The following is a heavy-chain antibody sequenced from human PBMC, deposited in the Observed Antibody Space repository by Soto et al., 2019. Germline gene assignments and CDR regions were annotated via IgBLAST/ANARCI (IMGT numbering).Heavy chain of an antibody. CDR1: GYTFTSYG. D-gene: IGHD2-2*01. Sequence: ASVKVSCKASGYTFTSYGISWERQAPGQGLEWMGWISAYNGNTNYAQKLQGRVTMTTDTSTSTAYMELRSLRSDDTAVYYCARVVLEYYYYYYMDVWGKGTTVTVSS. J-gene: IGHJ6*03. CDR3: ARVVLEYYYYYYMDV. V-gene: IGHV1-18*01. CDR2: ISAYNGNT.